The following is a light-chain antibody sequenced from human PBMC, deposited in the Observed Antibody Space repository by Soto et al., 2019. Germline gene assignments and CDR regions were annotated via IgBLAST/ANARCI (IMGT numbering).Light chain of an antibody. CDR1: GSNIGTNT. CDR3: AAWDVSFVV. V-gene: IGLV1-44*01. CDR2: SDN. Sequence: QSVLTQPPSASGTPGQWVTISCSGSGSNIGTNTVTWYQQLPGAAPRLLIYSDNQRPSGVPARFSGPKSGTSASLAISGLQSEDEADYYCAAWDVSFVVFGGGTKLTVL. J-gene: IGLJ3*02.